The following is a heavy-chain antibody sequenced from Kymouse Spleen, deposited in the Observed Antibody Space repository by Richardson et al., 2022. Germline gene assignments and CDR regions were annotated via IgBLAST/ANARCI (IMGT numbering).Heavy chain of an antibody. CDR1: GFTFSSYS. J-gene: IGHJ4*02. CDR3: ARASYNWNYVFFDY. V-gene: IGHV3-48*02. D-gene: IGHD1-7*01. CDR2: ISSSSSTI. Sequence: EVQLVESGGGLVQPGGSLRLSCAASGFTFSSYSMNWVRQAPGKGLEWVSYISSSSSTIYYADSVKGRFTISRDNAKNSLYLQMNSLRDEDTAVYYCARASYNWNYVFFDYWGQGTLVTVSS.